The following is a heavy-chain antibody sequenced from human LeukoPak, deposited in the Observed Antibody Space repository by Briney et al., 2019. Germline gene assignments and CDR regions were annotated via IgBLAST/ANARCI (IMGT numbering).Heavy chain of an antibody. CDR3: ARGLDCSSTSCPLRMDV. CDR2: IYYSGST. Sequence: SETLSLTCTVSGDSISSYYWSWIRQPPGKGLEWIVYIYYSGSTSYNPSLKSRVTISFDTSKNQFSLGLTSVTAADTAVYYCARGLDCSSTSCPLRMDVWGQGTTVTVSS. J-gene: IGHJ6*02. CDR1: GDSISSYY. V-gene: IGHV4-59*08. D-gene: IGHD2-2*01.